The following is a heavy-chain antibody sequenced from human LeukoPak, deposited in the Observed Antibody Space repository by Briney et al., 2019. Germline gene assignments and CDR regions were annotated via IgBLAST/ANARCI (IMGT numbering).Heavy chain of an antibody. CDR3: ARGIVGATGYLDY. Sequence: IIPILGIANYAQKFQGRVTITADKSTSTAYMELSSLRSEDTAVYYCARGIVGATGYLDYWGQGTLVTVSS. V-gene: IGHV1-69*04. J-gene: IGHJ4*02. CDR2: IIPILGIA. D-gene: IGHD1-26*01.